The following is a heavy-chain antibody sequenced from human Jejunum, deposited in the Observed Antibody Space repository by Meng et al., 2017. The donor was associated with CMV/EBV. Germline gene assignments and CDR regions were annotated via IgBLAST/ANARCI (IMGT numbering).Heavy chain of an antibody. CDR3: ASHYYDTSGYLLH. J-gene: IGHJ4*02. CDR2: INPNNGGT. Sequence: SGYTFTDYYIHWVRQAPGQGLECMGWINPNNGGTTYAQKFHGRFTMTRDTSISTAYMELSRLTSDDTAMYYCASHYYDTSGYLLHWGQGTLGTVSS. CDR1: GYTFTDYY. V-gene: IGHV1-2*02. D-gene: IGHD3-22*01.